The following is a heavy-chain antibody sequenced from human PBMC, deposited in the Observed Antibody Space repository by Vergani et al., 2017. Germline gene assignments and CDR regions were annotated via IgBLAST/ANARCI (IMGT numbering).Heavy chain of an antibody. CDR1: GGSISSGGYY. CDR3: AKGRLVAGAFDI. D-gene: IGHD2-2*01. J-gene: IGHJ3*02. V-gene: IGHV3-9*01. Sequence: VQLQESGPGLVKPSQTLSLTCTVSGGSISSGGYYWSWIRQHPGKGLEWVSGISWNSGSIGYADSVKGRFTISRDNAKNSLYLQMNSLRAEDTALYYCAKGRLVAGAFDIWGQGTMVTVSS. CDR2: ISWNSGSI.